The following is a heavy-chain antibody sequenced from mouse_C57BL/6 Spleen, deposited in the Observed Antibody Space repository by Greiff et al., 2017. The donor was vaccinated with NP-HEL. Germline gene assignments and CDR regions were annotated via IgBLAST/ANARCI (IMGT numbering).Heavy chain of an antibody. V-gene: IGHV1-50*01. J-gene: IGHJ4*01. CDR3: ARSESRITTVVATDYAMDY. Sequence: QVQLKQPGAELVKPGASVKLSCKASGYTFTSYWMQWVKQRPGQGLEWIGEIDPSDSYTNYNQKFKGKATLTVDTSSSTAYMQLSSLTSEDSAVYYCARSESRITTVVATDYAMDYWGQGTSVTVSS. CDR1: GYTFTSYW. D-gene: IGHD1-1*01. CDR2: IDPSDSYT.